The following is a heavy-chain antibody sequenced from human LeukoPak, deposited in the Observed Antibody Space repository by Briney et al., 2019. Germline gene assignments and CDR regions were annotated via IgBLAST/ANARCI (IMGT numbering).Heavy chain of an antibody. J-gene: IGHJ4*02. CDR1: GGSFGGYY. D-gene: IGHD6-13*01. V-gene: IGHV4-59*06. CDR2: IYYSGST. Sequence: SETLSLTCAVYGGSFGGYYWSWIRQPPGKGLEWIGYIYYSGSTYYNPSLKSRVTISVDTSKNQFSLKLSSVTAADTAVYYCAASYSSSWPAVDYWGQGTLVTVSS. CDR3: AASYSSSWPAVDY.